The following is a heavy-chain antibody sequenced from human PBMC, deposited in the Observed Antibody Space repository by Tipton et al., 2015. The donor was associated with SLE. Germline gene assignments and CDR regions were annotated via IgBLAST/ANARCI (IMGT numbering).Heavy chain of an antibody. J-gene: IGHJ4*02. CDR2: IYSSGST. V-gene: IGHV4-59*08. Sequence: LRLSCTVSGGSIRSYYWSWIRQPPGKGLEWIGYIYSSGSTNYNPSLKTRVTISVDTSKNQFSLKLNSVTAADTAVYFCVRGSYYYFDYWGQGALVTVSS. D-gene: IGHD2-21*01. CDR1: GGSIRSYY. CDR3: VRGSYYYFDY.